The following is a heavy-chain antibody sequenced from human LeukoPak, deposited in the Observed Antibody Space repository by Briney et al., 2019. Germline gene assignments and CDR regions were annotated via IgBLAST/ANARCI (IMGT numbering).Heavy chain of an antibody. CDR2: ISWNSGSI. Sequence: GRSLRLSCAASGFTFDDYAMHWVRQAPGKGLEWVSGISWNSGSIGYADSVKGRFTISRDNAKNSLYLQMNSLRAEDTALYYCAKAAAGRNFEHWGQGTLVTVSS. CDR1: GFTFDDYA. D-gene: IGHD6-13*01. V-gene: IGHV3-9*01. CDR3: AKAAAGRNFEH. J-gene: IGHJ1*01.